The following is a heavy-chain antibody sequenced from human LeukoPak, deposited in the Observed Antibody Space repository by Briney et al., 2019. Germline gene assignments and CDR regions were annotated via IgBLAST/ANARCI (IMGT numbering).Heavy chain of an antibody. CDR2: INQDGSAK. CDR3: AKDDGSSGYPYYFDY. J-gene: IGHJ4*02. Sequence: PGGSLRLSCADSGFLFSNSWMAWVRQAPGRGLEWLANINQDGSAKTCVDSVKGRFTISRDNAKNSLYLQMNSLRTEDTALYYCAKDDGSSGYPYYFDYWGQGTLVTVSS. V-gene: IGHV3-7*05. CDR1: GFLFSNSW. D-gene: IGHD3-22*01.